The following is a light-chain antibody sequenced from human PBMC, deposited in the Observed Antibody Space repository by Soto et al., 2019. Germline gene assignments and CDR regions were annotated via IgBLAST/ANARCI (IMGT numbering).Light chain of an antibody. Sequence: EIVMTQSPANLSVSPGERATLSCRASQTLGSDLAWYQQKPGLPPRLLIYGASSRASGFPARFSGSGSGTEFALTISGLQSEDFAVYYFQRYRNWPLTFGGGTKVEIK. CDR3: QRYRNWPLT. V-gene: IGKV3-15*01. CDR1: QTLGSD. CDR2: GAS. J-gene: IGKJ4*01.